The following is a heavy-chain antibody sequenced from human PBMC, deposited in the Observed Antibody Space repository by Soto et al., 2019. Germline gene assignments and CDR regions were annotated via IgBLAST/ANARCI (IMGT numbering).Heavy chain of an antibody. CDR3: ARGDSGAARGVDFDL. Sequence: QVQLQESGPGLVKPSQTLSLTCTVSGGSISSGGYYWSWIRQHPGKGLEWIGYIYYSGSTYYNPSLKSRVTRSVDTSKNQFALKLSSVTAADTAVYYCARGDSGAARGVDFDLWGRGTLVTVSS. CDR2: IYYSGST. D-gene: IGHD6-25*01. V-gene: IGHV4-31*03. CDR1: GGSISSGGYY. J-gene: IGHJ2*01.